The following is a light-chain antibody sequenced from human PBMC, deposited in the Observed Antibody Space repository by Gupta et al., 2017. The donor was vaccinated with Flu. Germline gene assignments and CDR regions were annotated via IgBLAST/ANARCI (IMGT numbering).Light chain of an antibody. Sequence: HSALTQPRSVSGSPGQSVTISCTGTSSDVGGSNSVSWYQQHPDKAPKLMLYAVFNRPSGVPDRFSDPKSGNTASLTIAGHQAEDEDDYYGCSNTGTYTHVFGGGTNLTVL. CDR1: SSDVGGSNS. J-gene: IGLJ3*02. CDR2: AVF. V-gene: IGLV2-11*01. CDR3: CSNTGTYTHV.